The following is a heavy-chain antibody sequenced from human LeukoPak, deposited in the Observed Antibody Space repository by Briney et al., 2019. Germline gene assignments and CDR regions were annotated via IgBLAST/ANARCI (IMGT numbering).Heavy chain of an antibody. CDR1: GGSISSGSYY. J-gene: IGHJ4*02. Sequence: PSATLSLTCTVSGGSISSGSYYWSWIRQPAGKGLEWIGRIYTSGSTNYNPSLKSRVTISVDTSKNQFSLKLSSVTAADTAVYYCAREYVGVTRVDYWGQGTLVTVSS. CDR2: IYTSGST. D-gene: IGHD4-17*01. CDR3: AREYVGVTRVDY. V-gene: IGHV4-61*02.